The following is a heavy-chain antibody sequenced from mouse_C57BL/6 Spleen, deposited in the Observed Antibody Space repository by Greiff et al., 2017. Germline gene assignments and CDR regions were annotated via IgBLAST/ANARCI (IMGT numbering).Heavy chain of an antibody. CDR3: ARSNWGYFDY. J-gene: IGHJ2*01. V-gene: IGHV3-6*01. CDR2: ISYDGSN. Sequence: EVKLQQSGPGLVKPSQSLSLTCSVTGYSITSGYYWNWIRQFPGNKLEWMGYISYDGSNNYNPSLKNRISITRDTSKNQFFLKLNSVTTEDTATYYCARSNWGYFDYWGQGTTLTVSS. D-gene: IGHD4-1*01. CDR1: GYSITSGYY.